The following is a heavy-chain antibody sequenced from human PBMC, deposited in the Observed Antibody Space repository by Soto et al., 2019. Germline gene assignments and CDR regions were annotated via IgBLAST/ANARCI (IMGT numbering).Heavy chain of an antibody. J-gene: IGHJ6*02. Sequence: GASVKVSCKASGYTFTRSGISWVRQAPGQGLEWMGWISAYNGDTNYAQTFQGRVTMTTDTSTSTVHMEVRSLRSDDTAVYYCAREGVAPYYYYSMDFWGQGTPVTVSS. D-gene: IGHD5-12*01. CDR1: GYTFTRSG. V-gene: IGHV1-18*01. CDR3: AREGVAPYYYYSMDF. CDR2: ISAYNGDT.